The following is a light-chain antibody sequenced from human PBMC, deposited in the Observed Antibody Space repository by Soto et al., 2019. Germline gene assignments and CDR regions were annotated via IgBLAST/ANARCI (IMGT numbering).Light chain of an antibody. CDR1: LTVSNN. CDR3: QQYNNWPPGAT. V-gene: IGKV3-15*01. CDR2: YAS. J-gene: IGKJ3*01. Sequence: DIVMTQSPATLSVSPGERATLSCRASLTVSNNLAWYQQKPGQAPRLLIYYASTRATGIPDRFGGSGSVKDFTLTISSVQSEDVAVYYCQQYNNWPPGATFGPGTRVDIK.